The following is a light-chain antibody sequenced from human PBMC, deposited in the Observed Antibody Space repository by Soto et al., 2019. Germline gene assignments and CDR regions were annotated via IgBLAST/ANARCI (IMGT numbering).Light chain of an antibody. V-gene: IGLV1-40*01. J-gene: IGLJ3*02. Sequence: QAVVTQPPSVSGAPGQKVTISCTRSSSNIGAAYDVHWYQHLPGTAPKLISYGNNNRPSGVPDRFSGSKSGTSASLAITGLQAEDEADYYCQSYDSSLSGGVFGGGTKLTVL. CDR3: QSYDSSLSGGV. CDR1: SSNIGAAYD. CDR2: GNN.